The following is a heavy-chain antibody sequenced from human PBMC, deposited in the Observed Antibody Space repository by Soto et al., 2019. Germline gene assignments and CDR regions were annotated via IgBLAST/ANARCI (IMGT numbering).Heavy chain of an antibody. CDR1: GGSISSGSYF. V-gene: IGHV4-39*01. Sequence: QLHLQESGPGLVKPSETLSLTCTVSGGSISSGSYFWGWIRQPPGKGLDWIGSMHYSGTTYYSPSLKSRVTISGDTSKNYFSLKLSSVTAADTAVYYCARQGYTSRRVNWFDPWGQGTLVTVSS. CDR3: ARQGYTSRRVNWFDP. D-gene: IGHD5-18*01. CDR2: MHYSGTT. J-gene: IGHJ5*02.